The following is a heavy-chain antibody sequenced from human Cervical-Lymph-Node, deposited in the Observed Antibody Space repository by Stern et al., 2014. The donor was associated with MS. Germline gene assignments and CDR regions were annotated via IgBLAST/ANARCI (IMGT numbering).Heavy chain of an antibody. Sequence: VQLVQSGGGLVKPGGSLRLSCAASGFTFSDYYMSWIRQAPGKGQECVSYISSSGSIIYYECSVKGRFTISRDNAKNSLYLQMNSLRAEDTAVYYCAREKGSGYYTHWGQGTLVTVSS. V-gene: IGHV3-11*01. CDR3: AREKGSGYYTH. D-gene: IGHD3/OR15-3a*01. CDR1: GFTFSDYY. CDR2: ISSSGSII. J-gene: IGHJ4*02.